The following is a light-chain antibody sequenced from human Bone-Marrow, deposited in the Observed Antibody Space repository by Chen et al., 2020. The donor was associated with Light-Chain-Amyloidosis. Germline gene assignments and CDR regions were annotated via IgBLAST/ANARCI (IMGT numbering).Light chain of an antibody. J-gene: IGLJ3*02. CDR1: SSDVGSYNY. V-gene: IGLV2-14*01. CDR2: EVS. Sequence: QSALTQPASVYGYPGQSIAISCTGTSSDVGSYNYVSWYQQHPGKAPKLILYEVSNRPSGVSNRFSGSKSGNTASLTISGLQAEDEADYYCSSYTSSSTSWVFGGGTKLTVL. CDR3: SSYTSSSTSWV.